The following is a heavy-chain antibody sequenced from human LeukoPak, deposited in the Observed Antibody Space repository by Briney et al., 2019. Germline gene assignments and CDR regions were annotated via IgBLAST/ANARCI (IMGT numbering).Heavy chain of an antibody. V-gene: IGHV3-30*19. CDR3: AKDADSSSWYGLDY. CDR2: ISYDGSNK. D-gene: IGHD6-13*01. J-gene: IGHJ4*02. CDR1: GFTFKDYA. Sequence: GGSLRLSCAGSGFTFKDYAMHWVRQPPGKGLEGVAVISYDGSNKYYADSVKGRFTISRDNSKNTLYLQMNSLRAEDTAVYYCAKDADSSSWYGLDYWGQGTLVTVSS.